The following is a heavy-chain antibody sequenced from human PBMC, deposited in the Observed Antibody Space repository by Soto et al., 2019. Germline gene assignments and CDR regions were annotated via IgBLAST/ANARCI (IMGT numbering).Heavy chain of an antibody. CDR1: GFTFSSYG. Sequence: GGSLRLSCAASGFTFSSYGMHWVRQAPGKGLEWVAVISYDGSNKYYADSVKGRFTISRDNSRNTLYLQMNSLRAEDTAVYYCAKDVVVGATTWLGVYYSSYAMDVWGQGTTVTVSS. V-gene: IGHV3-30*18. J-gene: IGHJ6*02. D-gene: IGHD1-26*01. CDR2: ISYDGSNK. CDR3: AKDVVVGATTWLGVYYSSYAMDV.